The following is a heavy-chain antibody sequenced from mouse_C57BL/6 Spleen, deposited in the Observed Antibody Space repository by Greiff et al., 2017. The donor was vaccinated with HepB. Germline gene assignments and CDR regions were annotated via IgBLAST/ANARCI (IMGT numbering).Heavy chain of an antibody. CDR1: GYTFTSYW. D-gene: IGHD2-4*01. CDR3: ARRRLRGAIYY. Sequence: QVQLQQPGAELVKPGASVKLSCKASGYTFTSYWMHWVKQRPGQGLEWIGIIHPSSGSTNYTEKFKSKATLTVDKSSSTPYMQLSSLTSEDSAVYYCARRRLRGAIYYWGKGTSVT. CDR2: IHPSSGST. V-gene: IGHV1-64*01. J-gene: IGHJ4*01.